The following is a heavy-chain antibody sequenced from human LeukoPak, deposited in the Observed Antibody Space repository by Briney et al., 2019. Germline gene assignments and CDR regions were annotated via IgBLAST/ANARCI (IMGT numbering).Heavy chain of an antibody. CDR1: GYTFTGYY. Sequence: ASVKVSCKASGYTFTGYYMHWVRQAPGQGLEWMGRMNPNSGGTNYAQKFQGRVTMTRDTSISTASMELSRLRSDDTAVYYCARGRYYYDSSVSAAREINWFDPWGQGTLVTFSS. CDR2: MNPNSGGT. V-gene: IGHV1-2*06. CDR3: ARGRYYYDSSVSAAREINWFDP. J-gene: IGHJ5*02. D-gene: IGHD3-22*01.